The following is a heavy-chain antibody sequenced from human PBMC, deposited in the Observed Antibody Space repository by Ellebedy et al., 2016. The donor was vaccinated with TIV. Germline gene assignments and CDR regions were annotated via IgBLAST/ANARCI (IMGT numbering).Heavy chain of an antibody. CDR3: ARDAADNGGKLDY. V-gene: IGHV3-48*01. Sequence: PGGSLRLSCAASGITFSAYSMNWVRQAPGKGLEWVSYITSTSNTIYYADSVKGRFTISRDNSKTTLYLQMNSLRAEDTAVYYCARDAADNGGKLDYWGQGALVTVSS. D-gene: IGHD4-23*01. CDR1: GITFSAYS. CDR2: ITSTSNTI. J-gene: IGHJ4*02.